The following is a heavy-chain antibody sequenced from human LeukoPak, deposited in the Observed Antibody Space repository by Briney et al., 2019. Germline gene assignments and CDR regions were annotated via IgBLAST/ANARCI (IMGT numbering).Heavy chain of an antibody. V-gene: IGHV1-24*01. CDR2: FDPEDGET. D-gene: IGHD4-17*01. CDR3: ATVSGAAIDAFDI. Sequence: ASVKVSCKVSGYTLTELSMHWVRQAPGKGLEWMGGFDPEDGETIYAQKFQGRVTMTEDTSTDTAYMGLSSLRSEDTAVYYCATVSGAAIDAFDIWGQGTMVTVSS. CDR1: GYTLTELS. J-gene: IGHJ3*02.